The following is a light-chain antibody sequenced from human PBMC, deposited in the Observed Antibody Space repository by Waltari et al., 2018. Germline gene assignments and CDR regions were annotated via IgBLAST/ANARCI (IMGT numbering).Light chain of an antibody. Sequence: QSVLSQPPPASATPGQRVTIPCSGSTSNIGGNYVYWYQQLPGTAPKLLIYKNNQRPSGVPDRFSGSKSGSSVSLAISGLRSEDEADYYCAAWDDSLSGWVFGGGTKVTVL. CDR3: AAWDDSLSGWV. CDR1: TSNIGGNY. CDR2: KNN. J-gene: IGLJ3*02. V-gene: IGLV1-47*01.